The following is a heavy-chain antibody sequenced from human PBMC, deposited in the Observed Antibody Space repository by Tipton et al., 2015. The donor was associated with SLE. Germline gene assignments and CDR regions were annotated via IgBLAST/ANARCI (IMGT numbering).Heavy chain of an antibody. D-gene: IGHD7-27*01. CDR2: IYYSGST. CDR3: ARGGPGDPYAFDI. V-gene: IGHV4-31*03. CDR1: GGSISSGGYY. Sequence: TLSLTCTVSGGSISSGGYYWSWIRQHPGKGLEWIGYIYYSGSTNYNPSLKSRVTISVDTSKNQFSLKLSSVTAADTAVYYCARGGPGDPYAFDIWGQGTMVTVSS. J-gene: IGHJ3*02.